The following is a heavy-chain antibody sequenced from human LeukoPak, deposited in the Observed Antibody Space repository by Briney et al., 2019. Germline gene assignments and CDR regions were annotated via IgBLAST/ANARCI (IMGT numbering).Heavy chain of an antibody. CDR1: GGSISSYY. CDR2: IYYTGST. CDR3: ARGEDYYDSSGLVDY. Sequence: SETLSLTCTVSGGSISSYYWSWIRQPPGKGLEWIGYIYYTGSTNYNLSLKSRVTISVDTSKNQFSLKLSSVTAADTAVYYCARGEDYYDSSGLVDYWGQGTLVTVSS. D-gene: IGHD3-22*01. J-gene: IGHJ4*02. V-gene: IGHV4-59*12.